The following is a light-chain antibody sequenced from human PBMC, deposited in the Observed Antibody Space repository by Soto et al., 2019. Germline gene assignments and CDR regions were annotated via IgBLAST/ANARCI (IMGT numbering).Light chain of an antibody. CDR1: SSDVGSSNL. Sequence: QSALSQPASVSGSPGQSITISCTGTSSDVGSSNLVSWYQQHPGKAPKLMIYEGSKRPSGVSNRFSGSKSGNTASLTISGLQAEDEADYYCCSYTGSTTYYVFGTGTKLTVL. V-gene: IGLV2-23*01. CDR3: CSYTGSTTYYV. CDR2: EGS. J-gene: IGLJ1*01.